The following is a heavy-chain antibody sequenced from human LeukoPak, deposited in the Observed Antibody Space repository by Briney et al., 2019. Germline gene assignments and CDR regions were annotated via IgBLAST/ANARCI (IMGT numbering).Heavy chain of an antibody. J-gene: IGHJ6*02. CDR1: GFTFSNCA. V-gene: IGHV3-30-3*01. CDR3: ARDFEGYTYGPGNYYYAMAV. Sequence: QPGGSLRLSCTASGFTFSNCAIHWVRQTPGKGLEWVAAISYDGSNTYYIDSVKDRFTISRDSSKNPLYLQMNSLRAEDAAVYYCARDFEGYTYGPGNYYYAMAVWGQGTTVTVSS. CDR2: ISYDGSNT. D-gene: IGHD5-18*01.